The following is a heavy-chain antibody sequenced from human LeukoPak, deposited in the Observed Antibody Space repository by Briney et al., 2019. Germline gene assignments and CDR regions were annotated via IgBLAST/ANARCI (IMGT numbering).Heavy chain of an antibody. D-gene: IGHD5-24*01. V-gene: IGHV1-69*05. CDR1: GYTFTSYG. J-gene: IGHJ4*02. CDR3: ASLTVEMATIL. CDR2: IIPIFGTA. Sequence: GASVKVSCKASGYTFTSYGISWVRQAPGQGLEWMGGIIPIFGTANYAQKFQGRVTITTDESTSTAYMELSSLRSEDTAVYYCASLTVEMATILWGQGTLVTVSS.